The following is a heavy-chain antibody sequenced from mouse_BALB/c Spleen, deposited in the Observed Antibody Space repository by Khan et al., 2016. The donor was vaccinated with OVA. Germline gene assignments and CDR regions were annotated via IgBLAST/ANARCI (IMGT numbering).Heavy chain of an antibody. V-gene: IGHV1S137*01. D-gene: IGHD1-1*01. CDR1: GYTFTDYA. J-gene: IGHJ1*01. Sequence: QVQLKESGAELVRPGVSVKISCKGSGYTFTDYAMHWVKQSHAKSLEWIGVISTYYGDANYNQKFKGKATMTVDKSSSTAYMELGRLTSEDSAIYYCARDYGSSYRYCDVWGAGTTVTVSS. CDR3: ARDYGSSYRYCDV. CDR2: ISTYYGDA.